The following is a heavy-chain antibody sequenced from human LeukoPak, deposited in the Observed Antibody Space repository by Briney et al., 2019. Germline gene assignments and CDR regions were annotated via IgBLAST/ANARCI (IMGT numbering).Heavy chain of an antibody. CDR3: ARDLRTKYFDY. V-gene: IGHV3-33*08. CDR2: IWSDGSDE. Sequence: GGSLRLSCAASGFTFSTCDMHWVRQAPGKGLEWVALIWSDGSDENYADSVKGRFTVSRDNSKNTLYLQMDSLRAEDTAVYFCARDLRTKYFDYWGQGTLVTVSS. CDR1: GFTFSTCD. J-gene: IGHJ4*02. D-gene: IGHD1-7*01.